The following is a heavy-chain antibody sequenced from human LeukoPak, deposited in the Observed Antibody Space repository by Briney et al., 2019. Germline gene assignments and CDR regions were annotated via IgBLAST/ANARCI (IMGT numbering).Heavy chain of an antibody. Sequence: SGGSLRLSCAASGFIFSSYPMNWVRQAPGKGLEWIGSIYYSGSTYYNPSLKSRVTISVDTSKNQFSLKLSSVTAADTAVYYCARLPIAAAGLSWGQGTLVTVSS. CDR2: IYYSGST. CDR1: GFIFSSYP. J-gene: IGHJ5*02. V-gene: IGHV4-39*01. CDR3: ARLPIAAAGLS. D-gene: IGHD6-13*01.